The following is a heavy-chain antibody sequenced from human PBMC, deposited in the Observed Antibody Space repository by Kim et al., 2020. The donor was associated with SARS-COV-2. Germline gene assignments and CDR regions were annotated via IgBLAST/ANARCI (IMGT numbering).Heavy chain of an antibody. Sequence: GGSLRLSCAASGFTFSNAWMSWVRQAPGKGLEWVGRIKSKTDGGTTDYAAPVKGRFTISRDHSKHTLYLQMNSLKSEDTAVYYCTTALFIEVPASENWFDPWGQGTLVTVSS. J-gene: IGHJ5*02. CDR2: IKSKTDGGTT. D-gene: IGHD2-2*01. CDR3: TTALFIEVPASENWFDP. V-gene: IGHV3-15*01. CDR1: GFTFSNAW.